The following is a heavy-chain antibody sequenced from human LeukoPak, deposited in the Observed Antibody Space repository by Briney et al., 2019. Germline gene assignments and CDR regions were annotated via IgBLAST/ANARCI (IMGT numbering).Heavy chain of an antibody. CDR3: ARLRLVVPAATDSYYYYGMDV. CDR2: IYYSGST. V-gene: IGHV4-59*12. Sequence: SETLSLTCTVSGGSISSYCWSWIRQPPGKGLEWIGYIYYSGSTNYNPSLKSRVTISVDTSKNQFSLKLSSVTAADTAVYYCARLRLVVPAATDSYYYYGMDVWGQGTTVTVSS. CDR1: GGSISSYC. J-gene: IGHJ6*02. D-gene: IGHD2-2*01.